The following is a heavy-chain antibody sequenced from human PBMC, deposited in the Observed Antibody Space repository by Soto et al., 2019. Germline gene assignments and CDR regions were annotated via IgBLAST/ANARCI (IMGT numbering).Heavy chain of an antibody. Sequence: PGGSLRLSCAASGFTFSRYWVTWVRQAPGKGLEWVANIKEDGSDMYYVDSVKGRFTISRDNAKNSLYLQMNSLRAEDTAVYYCATEVWVYYDFWSAYSDYRGQGTLVTVSS. D-gene: IGHD3-3*01. CDR2: IKEDGSDM. CDR3: ATEVWVYYDFWSAYSDY. CDR1: GFTFSRYW. V-gene: IGHV3-7*01. J-gene: IGHJ4*02.